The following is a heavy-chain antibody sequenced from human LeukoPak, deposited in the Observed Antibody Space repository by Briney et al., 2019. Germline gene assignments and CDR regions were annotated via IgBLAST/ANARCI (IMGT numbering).Heavy chain of an antibody. D-gene: IGHD3-22*01. V-gene: IGHV1-69*13. CDR1: GGTFSSYA. Sequence: SVKVSCKASGGTFSSYAISWVRQAPGQGLEWMGGIIPIFGTANYAQKFQGRVTITADESTNTAYMELSSLRSEDTAVYYCGRLTNYYDTNYFDYWGQGTLVTVSS. CDR3: GRLTNYYDTNYFDY. CDR2: IIPIFGTA. J-gene: IGHJ4*02.